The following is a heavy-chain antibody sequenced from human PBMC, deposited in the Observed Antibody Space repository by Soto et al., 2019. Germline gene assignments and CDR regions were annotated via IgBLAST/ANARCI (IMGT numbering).Heavy chain of an antibody. V-gene: IGHV3-74*01. J-gene: IGHJ4*02. CDR1: GFSFSTW. CDR2: INSDGSSI. D-gene: IGHD5-12*01. Sequence: EVQLVESGGGVVQPGGSLRLSCVASGFSFSTWMHWVRQAPGKGLEWLSRINSDGSSISYADFVKGRFTVSRDNVKNTMYLQIDSLTVEDTAVYYCTRGVSGYGSFDYWGQGVLLTVS. CDR3: TRGVSGYGSFDY.